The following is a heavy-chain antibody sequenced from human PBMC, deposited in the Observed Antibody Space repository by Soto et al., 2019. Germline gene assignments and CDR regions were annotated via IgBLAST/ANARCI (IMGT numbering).Heavy chain of an antibody. Sequence: ASVKVSCKASGYTFTSYGISWVRQAPGQGLEWMGWISAYNGNTNYAQKLQGRVTMTTDTSKSTAYMELRSLRSDDTAVYYCAGNYYGPGSYYKMDYYSVMDVGGKGTTVPVSS. D-gene: IGHD3-10*01. CDR3: AGNYYGPGSYYKMDYYSVMDV. V-gene: IGHV1-18*01. J-gene: IGHJ6*04. CDR2: ISAYNGNT. CDR1: GYTFTSYG.